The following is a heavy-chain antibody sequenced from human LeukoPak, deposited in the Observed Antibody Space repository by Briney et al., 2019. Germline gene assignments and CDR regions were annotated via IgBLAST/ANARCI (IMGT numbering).Heavy chain of an antibody. V-gene: IGHV3-7*01. J-gene: IGHJ4*02. D-gene: IGHD2-15*01. CDR3: ARRYCSGGSCYSNGASYFDY. Sequence: GGSLRLSCAASGFTFSSYWMSWVRRAPGKGLEWVANIKQDGSEKYYVDSVKGRFTISRDNAKNSLYLQMNSLRAEDTAVYYCARRYCSGGSCYSNGASYFDYWGQGTLVTVSS. CDR1: GFTFSSYW. CDR2: IKQDGSEK.